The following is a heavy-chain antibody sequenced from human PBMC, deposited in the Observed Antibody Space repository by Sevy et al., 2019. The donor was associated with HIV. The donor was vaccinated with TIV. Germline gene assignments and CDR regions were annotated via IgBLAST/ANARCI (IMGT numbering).Heavy chain of an antibody. J-gene: IGHJ4*02. V-gene: IGHV3-30-3*01. CDR3: ARDWPDMITFGGVIDY. CDR1: GFTFSSYA. Sequence: GGSPRLSCAASGFTFSSYAMHWVRQAPGKGLEWVAVISYDGSNKYYADSVKGRFTISRDNSKNTLYLQMNSLRAEDTAVYYCARDWPDMITFGGVIDYWGQGTLVTVSS. CDR2: ISYDGSNK. D-gene: IGHD3-16*01.